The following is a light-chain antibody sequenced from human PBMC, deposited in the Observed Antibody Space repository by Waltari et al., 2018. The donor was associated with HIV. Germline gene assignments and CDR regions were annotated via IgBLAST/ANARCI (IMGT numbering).Light chain of an antibody. J-gene: IGKJ4*02. CDR1: QDISGT. V-gene: IGKV1-13*02. Sequence: AIQLTQSPSSLSASVGHSVTITCRASQDISGTLAWYQQKPRKPPKLLIHDASILETGVPSKFSGSGAAADFTLTISSLQPEDFATYYCQQFNSYPRTFGAGTKVEIK. CDR3: QQFNSYPRT. CDR2: DAS.